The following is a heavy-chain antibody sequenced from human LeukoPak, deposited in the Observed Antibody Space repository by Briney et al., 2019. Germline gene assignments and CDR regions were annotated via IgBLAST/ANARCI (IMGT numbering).Heavy chain of an antibody. CDR3: ARDPAAAYFDY. D-gene: IGHD6-13*01. Sequence: ASVKVSCKASGYTFTSYGISWVRQAPGQGLEWMGWISGYNGNTNYAQKFQGRVTMTTDTSTSTAYMELRSLRSDDTAVYYCARDPAAAYFDYWGQGTLVTVSS. V-gene: IGHV1-18*01. CDR1: GYTFTSYG. J-gene: IGHJ4*02. CDR2: ISGYNGNT.